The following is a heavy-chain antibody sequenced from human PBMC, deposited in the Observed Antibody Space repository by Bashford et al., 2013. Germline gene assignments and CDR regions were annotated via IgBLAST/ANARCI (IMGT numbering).Heavy chain of an antibody. Sequence: WVRQAPGQGLEWMGWISPDGGDANYAQRSQGRVKMTTDTSNSTAYMELSRLTSDDTAVYYCARGGCIGDNCYGDERSHYYAMDVWGHGTTVTVSS. D-gene: IGHD2-15*01. J-gene: IGHJ6*02. V-gene: IGHV1-2*02. CDR3: ARGGCIGDNCYGDERSHYYAMDV. CDR2: ISPDGGDA.